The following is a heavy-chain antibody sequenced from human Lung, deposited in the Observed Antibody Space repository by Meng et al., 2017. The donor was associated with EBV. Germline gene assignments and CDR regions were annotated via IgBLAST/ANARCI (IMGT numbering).Heavy chain of an antibody. CDR3: ARFESLTAGTLDY. Sequence: QVQLVQSGPELKKPGXSVTLSCKASGYTFTKYAMNWVRQAPGQGLEWMGWINTNTGNPTYAQGFTGRFVFSLDTSVSTAYLQISNLEAADTAVYYCARFESLTAGTLDYWGQGTLVTVSS. CDR1: GYTFTKYA. V-gene: IGHV7-4-1*02. D-gene: IGHD6-13*01. J-gene: IGHJ4*02. CDR2: INTNTGNP.